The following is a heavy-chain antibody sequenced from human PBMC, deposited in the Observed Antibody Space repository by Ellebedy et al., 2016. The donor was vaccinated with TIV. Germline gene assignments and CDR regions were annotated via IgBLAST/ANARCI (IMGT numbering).Heavy chain of an antibody. V-gene: IGHV1-69*04. J-gene: IGHJ6*02. CDR1: GYTFTSYG. Sequence: ASVKVSCKASGYTFTSYGISWVRQAPGQGLEWMGRIIPILGIANYAQKFQGRVTITADKSTSTAYMELSSLRSEDTAVYYCATVVTATYYYGMDVWGQGTTVTVSS. CDR2: IIPILGIA. CDR3: ATVVTATYYYGMDV. D-gene: IGHD2-21*02.